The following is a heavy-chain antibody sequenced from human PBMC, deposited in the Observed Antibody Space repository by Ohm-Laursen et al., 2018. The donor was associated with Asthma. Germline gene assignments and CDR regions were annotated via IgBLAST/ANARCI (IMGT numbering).Heavy chain of an antibody. J-gene: IGHJ4*02. CDR1: GGSFTSGIYY. V-gene: IGHV4-31*03. Sequence: SQTLSLTCTVSGGSFTSGIYYWGWIRQHPGKGLEWIGYIYHTGSSYYNPSLKSRASISVDTSKNQFSLNLRSVTAADTAVYYCAREATIITRYFDSWGQGRLVTVSS. D-gene: IGHD5-12*01. CDR2: IYHTGSS. CDR3: AREATIITRYFDS.